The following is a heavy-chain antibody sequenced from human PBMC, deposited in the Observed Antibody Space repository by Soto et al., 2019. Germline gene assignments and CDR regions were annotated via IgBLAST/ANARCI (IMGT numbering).Heavy chain of an antibody. J-gene: IGHJ5*02. CDR1: GFTFSDYA. V-gene: IGHV3-23*01. CDR2: ITGSGATM. D-gene: IGHD6-19*01. CDR3: ARGRSSGWYRWLDP. Sequence: EVQLLESGGGLVQPGGSLRLSCAASGFTFSDYAMSWVRQAPGKGLDWVSAITGSGATMYYADSVKGRFTISRDKSQNKVNLQLNSLRAEDTAIYYCARGRSSGWYRWLDPWGQGILVTVSS.